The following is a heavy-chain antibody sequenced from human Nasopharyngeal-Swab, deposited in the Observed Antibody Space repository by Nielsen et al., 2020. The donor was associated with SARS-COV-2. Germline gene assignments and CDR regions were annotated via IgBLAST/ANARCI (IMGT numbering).Heavy chain of an antibody. V-gene: IGHV3-23*01. Sequence: GESLKISCGASGFRFDEYGMNWVRQAPGKGLEWVSEISGSGGSTYYAESVKGRFTISRDNSKNTLYLQMSSLRAEDTAIYYCAKDLGVESPLWFDYWGQGTLLTVSS. D-gene: IGHD4-23*01. CDR2: ISGSGGST. CDR3: AKDLGVESPLWFDY. J-gene: IGHJ4*02. CDR1: GFRFDEYG.